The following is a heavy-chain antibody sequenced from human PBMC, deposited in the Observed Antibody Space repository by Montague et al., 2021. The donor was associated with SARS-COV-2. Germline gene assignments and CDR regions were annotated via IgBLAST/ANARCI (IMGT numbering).Heavy chain of an antibody. CDR3: AREGLLPVAGELPEYYFDY. J-gene: IGHJ4*02. CDR1: GFMFRTYG. CDR2: IWYDGSDK. D-gene: IGHD6-19*01. V-gene: IGHV3-33*01. Sequence: SLRLSCAASGFMFRTYGMHWVRQAPGKGLEWLALIWYDGSDKYYADSVKGRLTISRDNSKNTLYLQMNSLRAEGTAVYYCAREGLLPVAGELPEYYFDYWGQGTLVTVSS.